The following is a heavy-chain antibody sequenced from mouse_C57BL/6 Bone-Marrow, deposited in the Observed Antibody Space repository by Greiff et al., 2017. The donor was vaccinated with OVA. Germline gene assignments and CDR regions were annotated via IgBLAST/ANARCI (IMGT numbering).Heavy chain of an antibody. Sequence: VHLVESGPELVKPGASVKLSCKASGYTFTSYDINWVKQRPGQGLEWIGWIYPRDGSTKYNEKFKGKATLTVDTSSSTAYMELHSLTSEDSAVYFCARGIYYYGSIPFDYWGQGTTLTVSS. J-gene: IGHJ2*01. D-gene: IGHD1-1*01. CDR1: GYTFTSYD. V-gene: IGHV1-85*01. CDR2: IYPRDGST. CDR3: ARGIYYYGSIPFDY.